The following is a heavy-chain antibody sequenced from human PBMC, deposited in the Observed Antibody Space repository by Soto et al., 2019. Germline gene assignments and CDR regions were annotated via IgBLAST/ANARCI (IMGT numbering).Heavy chain of an antibody. CDR3: AKSDCSGGSCYLPFDC. Sequence: EVQVLESGGGLVQPGGSLRLSCAASGFTFSNYGMSWVRQAPGKGLEWVSSISGSGGRTYYADSVKGRFTISRDKSKNTLYLQTDSLRAEDTAFYYCAKSDCSGGSCYLPFDCWGQGTRVTVSS. D-gene: IGHD2-15*01. CDR2: ISGSGGRT. V-gene: IGHV3-23*01. J-gene: IGHJ4*02. CDR1: GFTFSNYG.